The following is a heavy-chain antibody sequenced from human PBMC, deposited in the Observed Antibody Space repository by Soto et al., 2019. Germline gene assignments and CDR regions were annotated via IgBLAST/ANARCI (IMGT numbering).Heavy chain of an antibody. CDR3: ARDVGPRTQSWDADSALFPGGWLDP. D-gene: IGHD5-18*01. Sequence: GGSLRLSCVASGFSFNTYWMSWVRQAPGKRLEWVASIKHEGGEKYHVDSVKGRFTISRDNAKNSLYLQMNSLRAEDTAVYYCARDVGPRTQSWDADSALFPGGWLDPWGQGTLVTVSS. CDR1: GFSFNTYW. V-gene: IGHV3-7*01. CDR2: IKHEGGEK. J-gene: IGHJ5*02.